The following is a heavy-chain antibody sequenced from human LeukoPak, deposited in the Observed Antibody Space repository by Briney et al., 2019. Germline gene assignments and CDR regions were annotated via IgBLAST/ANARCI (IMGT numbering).Heavy chain of an antibody. J-gene: IGHJ1*01. CDR1: GGSFSGYY. D-gene: IGHD5-18*01. Sequence: PSETLSLTCAVYGGSFSGYYWSWIRQPPGKGLEWIGEINHSGSTNYNPSLKSRVTISVDTSKTQFSLKLSSVTAADTAVYYCARGNTAMDEYFQHWGQGTLVTVSS. CDR3: ARGNTAMDEYFQH. V-gene: IGHV4-34*01. CDR2: INHSGST.